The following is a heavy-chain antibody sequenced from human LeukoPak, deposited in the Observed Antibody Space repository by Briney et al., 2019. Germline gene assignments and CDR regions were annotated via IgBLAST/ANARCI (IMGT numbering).Heavy chain of an antibody. V-gene: IGHV4-4*07. CDR1: GGPISSDY. D-gene: IGHD2-15*01. J-gene: IGHJ5*02. Sequence: SETLSLTCTVSGGPISSDYWSWIRQPAGKGLEWIGRIYTSGSTNYNPSLKSRVTMSVDTSKNQFSLKLSSVTAADTAVYYCARDLIHCSGGSCYSNWFDPWGQGTLVTVSS. CDR2: IYTSGST. CDR3: ARDLIHCSGGSCYSNWFDP.